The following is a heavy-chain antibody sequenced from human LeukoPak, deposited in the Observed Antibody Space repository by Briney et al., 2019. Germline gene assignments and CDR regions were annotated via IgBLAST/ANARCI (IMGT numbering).Heavy chain of an antibody. Sequence: GASVKVSCKASGYTFTGYYMHWVRQAPGQGLEWMGRINPNSGGTNYAQKFQGRVTMTRDTSISTAYMGLSRLRSDDTAVYYCARDGGIVGATLYYFDYWGQGTLVTVSS. CDR1: GYTFTGYY. J-gene: IGHJ4*02. CDR3: ARDGGIVGATLYYFDY. D-gene: IGHD1-26*01. V-gene: IGHV1-2*06. CDR2: INPNSGGT.